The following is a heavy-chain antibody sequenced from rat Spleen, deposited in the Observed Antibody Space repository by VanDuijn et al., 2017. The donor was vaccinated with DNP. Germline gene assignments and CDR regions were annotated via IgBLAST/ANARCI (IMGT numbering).Heavy chain of an antibody. CDR3: TRRVSSLLPQGFFDY. V-gene: IGHV5-22*01. Sequence: EVQLVESGGGLVQPGRSLKLSCAASGFTFSDYYMSWVRQAPKKGPELVAYISYEGSNTYCGDFVKGRFTVYRDNAKSTLYLQKNSLRSEDTATYYCTRRVSSLLPQGFFDYWGQGVMVTVSS. J-gene: IGHJ2*01. CDR2: ISYEGSNT. D-gene: IGHD1-1*01. CDR1: GFTFSDYY.